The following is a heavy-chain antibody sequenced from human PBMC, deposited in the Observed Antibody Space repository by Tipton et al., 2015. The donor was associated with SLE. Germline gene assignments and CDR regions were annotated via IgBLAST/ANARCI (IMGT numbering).Heavy chain of an antibody. CDR3: ARLSASIGY. Sequence: TLSLTCTVSGDSISGSSYYWGWIRQPPGKELEWIGSIYFTGSTYNSPSLKSRVTISVDTSKNHFSLNLTSVTAADTALYYCARLSASIGYWGQGALVTVSS. CDR2: IYFTGST. V-gene: IGHV4-39*07. J-gene: IGHJ4*02. CDR1: GDSISGSSYY. D-gene: IGHD2/OR15-2a*01.